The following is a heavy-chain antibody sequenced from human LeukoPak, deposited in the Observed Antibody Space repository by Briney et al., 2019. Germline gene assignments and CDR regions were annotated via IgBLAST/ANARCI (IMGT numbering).Heavy chain of an antibody. CDR3: ARYIGGSGTYYFDH. CDR2: MYYSGAA. CDR1: GGSISSSSYY. Sequence: SETLSLTCTVSGGSISSSSYYWGWIRQPPGKGVEWIGSMYYSGAAYFNPSLKSRVTISVDTSKNQFSLKLISVTAADTAVYYCARYIGGSGTYYFDHWGQGTLVTVSS. J-gene: IGHJ4*02. D-gene: IGHD1-26*01. V-gene: IGHV4-39*01.